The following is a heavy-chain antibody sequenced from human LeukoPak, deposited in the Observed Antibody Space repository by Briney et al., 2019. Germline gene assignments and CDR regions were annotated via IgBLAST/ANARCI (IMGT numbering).Heavy chain of an antibody. J-gene: IGHJ4*02. D-gene: IGHD5-12*01. V-gene: IGHV1-2*02. CDR3: ARDAYSGYARSEHFDY. Sequence: PGASVNVSCKTSGYTFTGYYMHWVRQAPGQGLEWMGWINPNTGGTNYGQKFQGRVTMTRDTSISTAYMELSRLRSDDTAVYYCARDAYSGYARSEHFDYWGQGTLVTVSS. CDR2: INPNTGGT. CDR1: GYTFTGYY.